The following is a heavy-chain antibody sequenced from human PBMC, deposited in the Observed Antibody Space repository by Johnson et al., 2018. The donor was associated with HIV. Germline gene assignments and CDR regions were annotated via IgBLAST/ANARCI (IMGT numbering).Heavy chain of an antibody. V-gene: IGHV3-23*04. CDR3: AKRLGYDSRGDQFDI. CDR1: GFTFSSYG. Sequence: VQLVESGGGVVQPGRSLRLSCAASGFTFSSYGMHWVRQAPGKGLQWVSTISGGGSGTYYADSVKGRYTISRDNSKNTLSLQMNSLSVEDTAIYYCAKRLGYDSRGDQFDIWGQGTMVTVSS. J-gene: IGHJ3*02. CDR2: ISGGGSGT. D-gene: IGHD3-22*01.